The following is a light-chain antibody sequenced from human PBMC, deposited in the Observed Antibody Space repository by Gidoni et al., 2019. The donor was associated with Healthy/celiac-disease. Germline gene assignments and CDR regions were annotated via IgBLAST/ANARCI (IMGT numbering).Light chain of an antibody. V-gene: IGKV1-39*01. CDR2: AAS. Sequence: DIQMTQSPSSLSASVGDRVTITCRASQSISSYLNWYQQKPGKAPQLLIYAASSLQSGVPSRFSGSGSGTDFTLTISSLQPEDFATYYCRQSYSTPPYTFGQGTKLEIK. CDR3: RQSYSTPPYT. J-gene: IGKJ2*01. CDR1: QSISSY.